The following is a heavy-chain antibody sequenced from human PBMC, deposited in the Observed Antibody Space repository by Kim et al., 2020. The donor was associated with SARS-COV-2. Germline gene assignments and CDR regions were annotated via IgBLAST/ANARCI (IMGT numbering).Heavy chain of an antibody. CDR3: AREGSYGGSRSGFDY. D-gene: IGHD1-26*01. Sequence: KGRFTPTKDNAKNPLYLQVNSLRAEDTAVYYCAREGSYGGSRSGFDYWGQGTLVTVSS. J-gene: IGHJ4*02. V-gene: IGHV3-11*01.